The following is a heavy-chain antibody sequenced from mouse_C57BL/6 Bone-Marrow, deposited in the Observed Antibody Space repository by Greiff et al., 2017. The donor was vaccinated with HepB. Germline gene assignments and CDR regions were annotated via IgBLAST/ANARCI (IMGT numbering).Heavy chain of an antibody. D-gene: IGHD2-4*01. CDR1: GYTFTNYW. Sequence: VKLQQSGAELVRPGTSVKMSCKASGYTFTNYWIGWAKQRPGHGLEWIGDIYPGGGYTNYNEKFKGKATLTADKSSSTAYMQFSSLTSEDSAIYYCARCDYETWFAYWGQGTLVTVSA. J-gene: IGHJ3*01. V-gene: IGHV1-63*01. CDR3: ARCDYETWFAY. CDR2: IYPGGGYT.